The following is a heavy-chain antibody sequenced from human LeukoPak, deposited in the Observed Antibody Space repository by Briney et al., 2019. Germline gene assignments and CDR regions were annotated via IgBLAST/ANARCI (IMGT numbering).Heavy chain of an antibody. D-gene: IGHD1-7*01. CDR1: GGSISSYY. Sequence: SETLSLTCTVSGGSISSYYWSWIRQPPGKGLEWIGYIYYSGSTNYNPSLKSRVTISVDTSKNQFSLKLSSMTAADTAVDHCARHSRGTYYFDYWGQGTLVTVSS. CDR3: ARHSRGTYYFDY. CDR2: IYYSGST. V-gene: IGHV4-59*08. J-gene: IGHJ4*02.